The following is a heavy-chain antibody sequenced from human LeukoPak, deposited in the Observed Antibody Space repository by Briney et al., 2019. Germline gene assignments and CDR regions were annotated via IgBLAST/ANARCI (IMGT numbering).Heavy chain of an antibody. D-gene: IGHD3-10*01. Sequence: SETLSLTCTVSGYSISSGYYWGWIRQPPVKGLEWIGSIYHSGSTYYNPSLKSRVTISVDTSKNQFSLKLSSVTAADTAVYYCARVSGATGAFDIWGQGTMVTVSS. V-gene: IGHV4-38-2*02. J-gene: IGHJ3*02. CDR2: IYHSGST. CDR3: ARVSGATGAFDI. CDR1: GYSISSGYY.